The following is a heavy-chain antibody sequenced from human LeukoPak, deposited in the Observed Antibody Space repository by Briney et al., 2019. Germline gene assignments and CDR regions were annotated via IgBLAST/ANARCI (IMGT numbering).Heavy chain of an antibody. CDR2: INWNGGST. D-gene: IGHD2-15*01. Sequence: GGSLRLSCAASGFTFDDYGMSWVRQAPGKGLEWVSGINWNGGSTGYADSVRGRFTISRDNAKNSLYLQMNSLRAEDTALYSCARSVAASRDYWGQGTLVTVSS. V-gene: IGHV3-20*04. CDR3: ARSVAASRDY. CDR1: GFTFDDYG. J-gene: IGHJ4*02.